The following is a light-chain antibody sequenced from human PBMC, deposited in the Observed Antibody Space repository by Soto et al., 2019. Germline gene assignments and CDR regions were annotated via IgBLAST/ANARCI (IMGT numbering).Light chain of an antibody. J-gene: IGKJ1*01. CDR3: QKYNVAPGT. CDR1: QAISNY. V-gene: IGKV1-27*01. CDR2: AAS. Sequence: DIQMTQSPSSLSAYVGDRVTITCRASQAISNYLAWYQQKPGKVPKLLIYAASTLQSGVPSRFSGSGSGTDFTLTISSLQPEDVATYYCQKYNVAPGTFGQGTKVEIK.